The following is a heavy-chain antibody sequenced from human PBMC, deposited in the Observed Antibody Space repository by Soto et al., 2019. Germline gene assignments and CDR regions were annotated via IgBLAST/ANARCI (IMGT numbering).Heavy chain of an antibody. CDR3: ARGRSVLLWFGELFLDY. CDR1: GGSFSGYY. V-gene: IGHV4-34*01. CDR2: INHSGST. J-gene: IGHJ4*02. D-gene: IGHD3-10*01. Sequence: QVQLQQWGAGLLKPSETLSLTCAVYGGSFSGYYWSWIRQPPGKGLEWIGEINHSGSTNYNPSLKSRVTKSVDTSKNQFSLKLSSVTAADTAVYYCARGRSVLLWFGELFLDYWGQGTLVTVSS.